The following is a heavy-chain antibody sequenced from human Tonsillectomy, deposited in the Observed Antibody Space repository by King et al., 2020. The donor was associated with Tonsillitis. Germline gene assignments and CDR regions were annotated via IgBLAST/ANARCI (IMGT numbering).Heavy chain of an antibody. D-gene: IGHD4-23*01. Sequence: VQLVESGGGLVQPGGSLRLSCAASGFTFSSYPMSWVRQAPGKGLEWLSIISGAGGTTFYADPVKGRFTISRDNSINTLHLELNSLRGEDTAIYYCAKIETTMTTPFQFWGQGTLVAVSS. CDR1: GFTFSSYP. J-gene: IGHJ4*02. V-gene: IGHV3-23*04. CDR3: AKIETTMTTPFQF. CDR2: ISGAGGTT.